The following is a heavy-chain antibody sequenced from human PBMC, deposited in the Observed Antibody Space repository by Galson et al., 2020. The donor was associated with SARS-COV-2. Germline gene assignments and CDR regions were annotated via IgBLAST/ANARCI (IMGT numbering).Heavy chain of an antibody. CDR3: ARGCDRSGSDWFDP. Sequence: SETLSLTCIVSGGSISNYYWTWIRQPPGKELAWVGYIYYSGSTNYNPSLKSRVTISLDTSKKQFSLQLSSVTAADTAVYYCARGCDRSGSDWFDPWGQGTMVTVSS. CDR1: GGSISNYY. D-gene: IGHD3-22*01. V-gene: IGHV4-59*01. CDR2: IYYSGST. J-gene: IGHJ5*02.